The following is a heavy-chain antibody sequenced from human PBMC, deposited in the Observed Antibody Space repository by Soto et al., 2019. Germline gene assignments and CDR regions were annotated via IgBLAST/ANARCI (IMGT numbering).Heavy chain of an antibody. CDR3: ARDGFRDGPFDC. J-gene: IGHJ4*02. D-gene: IGHD2-21*01. Sequence: QVQLVESGGGVVQPGRSLRLSCAASGFTFSSYGMHWVRQAPGKGLEWVAVIWYDGSNKYYADSVKGRLNISRDNSKNTLYLQMNSLRAEDTAVYYCARDGFRDGPFDCWGQGTLVTVSS. CDR1: GFTFSSYG. V-gene: IGHV3-33*01. CDR2: IWYDGSNK.